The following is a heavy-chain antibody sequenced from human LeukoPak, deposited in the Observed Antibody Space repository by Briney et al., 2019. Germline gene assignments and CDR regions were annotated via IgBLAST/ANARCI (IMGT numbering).Heavy chain of an antibody. Sequence: PSETLSLTCTVSGGSISSSSYYWGWIRQPPGKGLEWIGSIYYSGSTYYNPSLKSRVTISVDTSKNQFSLKLSSVTAADTAVYYCARANSDYGDSGAFDIWGQGTMVTVSS. J-gene: IGHJ3*02. CDR3: ARANSDYGDSGAFDI. D-gene: IGHD4-17*01. CDR1: GGSISSSSYY. V-gene: IGHV4-39*07. CDR2: IYYSGST.